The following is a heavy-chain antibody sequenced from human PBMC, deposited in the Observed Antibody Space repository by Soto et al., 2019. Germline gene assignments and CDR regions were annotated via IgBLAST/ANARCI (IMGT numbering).Heavy chain of an antibody. V-gene: IGHV3-23*01. CDR2: ISGSGGST. J-gene: IGHJ4*02. D-gene: IGHD3-3*01. Sequence: PGGSLRLSCAASGFTFSSYAMSWVRQAPGKGLEWVSAISGSGGSTYYADSVKGRFTISRDNSKNTLYLQMNSLRAEDTAVYYCASTLTTIFGVAVQRAHFDYWGQGTLVTVSS. CDR3: ASTLTTIFGVAVQRAHFDY. CDR1: GFTFSSYA.